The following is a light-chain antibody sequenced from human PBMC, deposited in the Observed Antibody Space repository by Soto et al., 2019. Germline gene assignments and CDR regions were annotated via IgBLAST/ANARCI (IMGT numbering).Light chain of an antibody. CDR2: AAS. V-gene: IGKV1-9*01. J-gene: IGKJ4*01. Sequence: IQLTQSPSSLSASVGDRVTITCRASQGISSYLTWYQQKPGKAPKLLIYAASTLQSGVPSRFSGSGSGTDFTLIISSLQPEDFATYHCQQLNSYPLTFGGGTKV. CDR3: QQLNSYPLT. CDR1: QGISSY.